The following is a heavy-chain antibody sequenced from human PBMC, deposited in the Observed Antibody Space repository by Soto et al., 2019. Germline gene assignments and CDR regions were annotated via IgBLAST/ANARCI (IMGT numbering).Heavy chain of an antibody. J-gene: IGHJ6*02. CDR3: TKDDGYTDSTYYHYFGMDV. CDR2: ISYDASTE. D-gene: IGHD5-12*01. Sequence: PGGSLRLSCAASGFTFSGYYMHWVRQAPGKGLEWVAVISYDASTEYYADSVKGRFTISRDNSANRLFLQMNSLRPEDTAVYYCTKDDGYTDSTYYHYFGMDVWGQGTTVTVSS. CDR1: GFTFSGYY. V-gene: IGHV3-30*18.